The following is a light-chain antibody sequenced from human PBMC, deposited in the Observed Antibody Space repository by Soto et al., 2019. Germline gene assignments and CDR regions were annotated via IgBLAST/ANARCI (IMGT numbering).Light chain of an antibody. V-gene: IGLV2-8*01. Sequence: QSALTKPPSASGSPGQSVAISCTGTSSDVGGYNYVSWYQQHPGKAPKLMIYEVNKRPSGVPDRFSGSKSGNTASLTVSGLQAEDEADYYCSSYAGSSNVFGTGTKVTL. CDR3: SSYAGSSNV. J-gene: IGLJ1*01. CDR1: SSDVGGYNY. CDR2: EVN.